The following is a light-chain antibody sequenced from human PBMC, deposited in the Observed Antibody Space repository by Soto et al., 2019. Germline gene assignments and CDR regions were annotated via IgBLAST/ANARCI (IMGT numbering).Light chain of an antibody. CDR2: GAS. CDR1: QSVSSTY. J-gene: IGKJ1*01. Sequence: EIVLTHSPGTLSLSPGETATLSCRASQSVSSTYLAWYQQKPGQAPRLLIYGASTRATGIPARFSGSGSGTEFTLTINSLQSEDFAVYYCQQYDNCPRTFGHGTKVDIK. CDR3: QQYDNCPRT. V-gene: IGKV3-15*01.